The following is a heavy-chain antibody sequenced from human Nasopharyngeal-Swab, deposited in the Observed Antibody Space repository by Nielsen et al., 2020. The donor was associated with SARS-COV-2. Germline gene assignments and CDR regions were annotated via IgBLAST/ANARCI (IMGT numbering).Heavy chain of an antibody. CDR1: GFTFSSYG. D-gene: IGHD7-27*01. CDR2: IWYDGSNK. Sequence: GESLKISCAASGFTFSSYGMHWVRQAPGKGLEWVAVIWYDGSNKYYADSVKGRFTISRDNSKNTLYLQMNTLRAEDTAIYYCAKQSANWGSYFDYWGQGTLVTVSS. J-gene: IGHJ4*02. V-gene: IGHV3-33*06. CDR3: AKQSANWGSYFDY.